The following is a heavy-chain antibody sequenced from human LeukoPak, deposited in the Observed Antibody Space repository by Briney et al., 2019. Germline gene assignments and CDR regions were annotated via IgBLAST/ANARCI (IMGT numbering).Heavy chain of an antibody. CDR2: IYPGDSDT. D-gene: IGHD3-10*01. Sequence: GESLKISCQASGYTFAKYWIGWVRQMPGKGLEWMGIIYPGDSDTRYGPSFQGQVTISADKSISTAYLQWSSLKASDTAMYYCVSFPYYGSGSYPLSPFDYWGQGTLVTVSS. CDR3: VSFPYYGSGSYPLSPFDY. CDR1: GYTFAKYW. J-gene: IGHJ4*02. V-gene: IGHV5-51*01.